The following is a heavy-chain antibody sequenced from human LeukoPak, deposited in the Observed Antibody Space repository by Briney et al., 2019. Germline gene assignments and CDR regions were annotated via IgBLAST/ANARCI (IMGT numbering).Heavy chain of an antibody. D-gene: IGHD1-26*01. CDR2: IYYSGAT. CDR3: ARRSQSGTYYYFDY. V-gene: IGHV4-39*07. CDR1: GGPFSSSDYY. Sequence: SETLSLTCTVSGGPFSSSDYYWAWIRQPPGKGLEWIGTIYYSGATYYNPSLKSRVTISVGTSKKQFSLNLYSVTAADTAVYYCARRSQSGTYYYFDYWGQGTLVTVSS. J-gene: IGHJ4*02.